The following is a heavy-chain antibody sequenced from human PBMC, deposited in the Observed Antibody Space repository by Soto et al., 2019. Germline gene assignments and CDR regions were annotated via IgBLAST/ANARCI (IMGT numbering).Heavy chain of an antibody. CDR2: IDYSGTT. CDR3: ASSRAYSYGSGLDY. CDR1: GGSISTSYYY. J-gene: IGHJ4*02. Sequence: PSETLSLTCTVSGGSISTSYYYWGWIRQSPGEELEWIGSIDYSGTTFYNPSLKSRVTMSVDASKNQFSLNLSSVTAADTAVYYCASSRAYSYGSGLDYWGQGTLVTVSS. V-gene: IGHV4-39*01. D-gene: IGHD5-18*01.